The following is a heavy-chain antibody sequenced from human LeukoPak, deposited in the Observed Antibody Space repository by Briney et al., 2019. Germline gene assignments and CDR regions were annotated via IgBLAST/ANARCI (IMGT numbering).Heavy chain of an antibody. CDR2: ISTSSGYI. CDR3: VRDTFSHDAFDI. CDR1: GFTFSSYS. J-gene: IGHJ3*02. V-gene: IGHV3-21*01. D-gene: IGHD3-16*01. Sequence: GGSLRLSCAASGFTFSSYSMNWVRRAPGKGLEWVSSISTSSGYIYSADSVKGRFTISRDNAKNSLYLQMNSLRAEDTAVYYCVRDTFSHDAFDIWGQGTMVTVPS.